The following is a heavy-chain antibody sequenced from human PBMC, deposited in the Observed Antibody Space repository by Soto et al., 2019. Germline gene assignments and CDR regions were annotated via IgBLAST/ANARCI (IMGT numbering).Heavy chain of an antibody. D-gene: IGHD2-2*01. V-gene: IGHV3-48*01. CDR2: ISSSSSTI. CDR1: GFTFSSYS. CDR3: ARRHCSSTSCRDAFDI. Sequence: PGGSLRLSCAASGFTFSSYSMNWVRQAPGKGLEWVSYISSSSSTIYYADSVKGRFTISRDNAKNSLYLQMNSLRAEDTAVYYCARRHCSSTSCRDAFDIWGQGTMVTVSS. J-gene: IGHJ3*02.